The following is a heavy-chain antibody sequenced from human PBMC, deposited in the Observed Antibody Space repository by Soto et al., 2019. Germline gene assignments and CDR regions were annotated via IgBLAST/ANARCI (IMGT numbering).Heavy chain of an antibody. V-gene: IGHV4-30-4*01. CDR3: ARRTDVDKVDH. CDR2: IYNSGST. CDR1: GGSVSSGGYF. J-gene: IGHJ4*02. D-gene: IGHD2-21*01. Sequence: QVQLQESGPGLVEPSQTLSLTCTVSGGSVSSGGYFWSWIRQPPGKGLEWIGHIYNSGSTYSNPSLKSRITISVDTSNNQFSLQLNSVTAADTAVYYCARRTDVDKVDHWGQGTLVTVSS.